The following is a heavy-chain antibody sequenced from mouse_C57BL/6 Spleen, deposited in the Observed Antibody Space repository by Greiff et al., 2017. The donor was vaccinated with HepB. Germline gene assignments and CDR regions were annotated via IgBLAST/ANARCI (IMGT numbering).Heavy chain of an antibody. D-gene: IGHD2-4*01. CDR2: INPNNGGT. Sequence: VQLQQSGPELVKPGASVKISCKASGYTFTDYYMNWVKQSHGKSLEWIGDINPNNGGTSYNQKFKGKATLTVDKSSSTAYMELRSLTSEDSAVYYCARGELRGFAYWGQGTLVTVSA. CDR3: ARGELRGFAY. CDR1: GYTFTDYY. V-gene: IGHV1-26*01. J-gene: IGHJ3*01.